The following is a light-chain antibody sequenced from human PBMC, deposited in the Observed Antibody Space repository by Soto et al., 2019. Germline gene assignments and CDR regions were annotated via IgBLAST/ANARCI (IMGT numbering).Light chain of an antibody. Sequence: EIKMTQSPATLSVSPGERTTLFCRASQSVGGNLAWYQQKPGQSPRLLVYGASGRAAGLPARFSGSGFGTEFTLTISSLLAEDFAVYYCQQYSNWPVTFGQGTKVDI. CDR1: QSVGGN. CDR2: GAS. CDR3: QQYSNWPVT. J-gene: IGKJ1*01. V-gene: IGKV3-15*01.